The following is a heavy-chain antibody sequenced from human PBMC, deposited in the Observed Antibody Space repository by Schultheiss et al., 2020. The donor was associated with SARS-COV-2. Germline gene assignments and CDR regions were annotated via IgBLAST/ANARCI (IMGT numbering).Heavy chain of an antibody. V-gene: IGHV3-33*01. CDR2: IWYDGINK. CDR3: ARAATVTTDAFDI. D-gene: IGHD4-17*01. CDR1: GFTFSSYG. Sequence: GGSLRLSCAASGFTFSSYGMHWVRQAPGKGLEWVAVIWYDGINKYYADSVKGRFTISRDNSKNTLYLQMNSLRDEDTAVYYCARAATVTTDAFDIWGQGTTVTVSS. J-gene: IGHJ3*02.